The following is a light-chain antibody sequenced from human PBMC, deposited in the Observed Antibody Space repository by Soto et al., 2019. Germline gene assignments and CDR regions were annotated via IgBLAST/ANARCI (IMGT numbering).Light chain of an antibody. Sequence: DIHMTQSPSSFSSSVIDRVTITFRASQTINSWLAWYQQKPGKAPKLLISDAFRLESGVPSRFRGSGSGTEFSLTISSLQPGDSATFYCQQYASYPWTFGRGTKVDIK. CDR2: DAF. CDR1: QTINSW. V-gene: IGKV1-5*01. CDR3: QQYASYPWT. J-gene: IGKJ1*01.